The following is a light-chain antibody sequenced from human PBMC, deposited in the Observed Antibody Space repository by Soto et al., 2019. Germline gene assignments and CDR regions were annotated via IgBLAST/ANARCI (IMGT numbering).Light chain of an antibody. Sequence: QSALTQPASVSGSPGQSITISCTGTSSDVGGYNYVSWYQQHPGKAPKVMIYDVTNRPSGVSNRFSGSKSGNTASLTISGLQAEDEADYYCSSYTSNSTPYVFGTGTKLTVL. V-gene: IGLV2-14*01. J-gene: IGLJ1*01. CDR1: SSDVGGYNY. CDR2: DVT. CDR3: SSYTSNSTPYV.